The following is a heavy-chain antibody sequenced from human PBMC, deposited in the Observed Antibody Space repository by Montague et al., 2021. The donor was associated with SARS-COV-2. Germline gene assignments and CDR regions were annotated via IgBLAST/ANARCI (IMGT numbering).Heavy chain of an antibody. CDR2: IYDSGST. CDR1: GGSISSSNYY. V-gene: IGHV4-39*02. J-gene: IGHJ3*02. D-gene: IGHD5-12*01. Sequence: SETLSLTCTVSGGSISSSNYYWDWIRQPPGKGLEWIGSIYDSGSTYYKPSLKSRVTISVDTFKNHFSLKLSSVTAADTAVYYCARRGRKLLPVATTIGGFDIWGQGTMVTVSS. CDR3: ARRGRKLLPVATTIGGFDI.